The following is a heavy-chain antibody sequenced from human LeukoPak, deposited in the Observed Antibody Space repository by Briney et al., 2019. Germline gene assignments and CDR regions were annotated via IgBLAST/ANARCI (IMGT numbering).Heavy chain of an antibody. CDR1: GGSMMMYD. CDR2: IYYSGST. J-gene: IGHJ3*02. D-gene: IGHD2-8*01. CDR3: ASVRNGFGAFDI. V-gene: IGHV4-59*01. Sequence: SETLSLTCTVSGGSMMMYDWVWLRQPPGKGLEWIGYIYYSGSTDYNPSLKSRVTISVETSKNQFSLKMSSVTAADTAVYYCASVRNGFGAFDIWGPRTMVTVSS.